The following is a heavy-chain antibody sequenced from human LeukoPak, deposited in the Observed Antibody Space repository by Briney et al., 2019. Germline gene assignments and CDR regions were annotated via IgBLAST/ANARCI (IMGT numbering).Heavy chain of an antibody. Sequence: GGSLRLSCAASGFTFSSYAMSWVRQAPGKGLEWVSAISGSGGSTYYAGSVKGRFTISRDNSKNTLYLQMNSLRAEDTAVYYCAKYGSTSLYYYYGMDVWGQGTTVTVSS. D-gene: IGHD2-2*01. CDR1: GFTFSSYA. CDR3: AKYGSTSLYYYYGMDV. J-gene: IGHJ6*02. CDR2: ISGSGGST. V-gene: IGHV3-23*01.